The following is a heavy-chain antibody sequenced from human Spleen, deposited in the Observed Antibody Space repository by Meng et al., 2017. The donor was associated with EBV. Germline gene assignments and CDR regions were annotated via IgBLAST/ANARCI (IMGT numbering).Heavy chain of an antibody. D-gene: IGHD3-10*01. V-gene: IGHV1-46*01. CDR3: VRGSGELNRVMDH. J-gene: IGHJ4*02. CDR2: INPRGGTT. CDR1: GYSFFNYA. Sequence: QVQLVQSGSELRKPGASVKVSCKASGYSFFNYAMNWVRQVPGQGPEWMGIINPRGGTTSDAQKFQGRVTMTRDTSTSTVFMELSSLRYEDTAIYYCVRGSGELNRVMDHWGQGTLVTVSS.